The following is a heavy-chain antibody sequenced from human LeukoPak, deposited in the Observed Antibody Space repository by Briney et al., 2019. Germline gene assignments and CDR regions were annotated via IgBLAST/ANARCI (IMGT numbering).Heavy chain of an antibody. J-gene: IGHJ4*02. V-gene: IGHV3-30*03. CDR2: ISYDGNNK. Sequence: PGGSLRLSCAASGFTFSSYGMHWVRQAPGKGLEWVAVISYDGNNKYYADSVKGRFTISRDNSKNTLYLQMNSLRAEDTAVYYCAGGEYDFWSGYYLGGLYWGQGTLVTVSS. D-gene: IGHD3-3*01. CDR3: AGGEYDFWSGYYLGGLY. CDR1: GFTFSSYG.